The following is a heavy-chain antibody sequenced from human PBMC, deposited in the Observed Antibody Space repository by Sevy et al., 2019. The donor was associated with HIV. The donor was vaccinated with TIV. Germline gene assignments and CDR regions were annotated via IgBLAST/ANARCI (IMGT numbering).Heavy chain of an antibody. D-gene: IGHD3-9*01. J-gene: IGHJ6*02. CDR1: GFTFSSYS. Sequence: GGSLRLSCAASGFTFSSYSMNWVRQAPGKGLEWVSYISSSSSTIYYADSVKGRFTISRDNAKNSLYLQMNSLRDEDTAVYYCARSRPRGRYFDTGYGMDVWGQGTTVTVSS. CDR2: ISSSSSTI. V-gene: IGHV3-48*02. CDR3: ARSRPRGRYFDTGYGMDV.